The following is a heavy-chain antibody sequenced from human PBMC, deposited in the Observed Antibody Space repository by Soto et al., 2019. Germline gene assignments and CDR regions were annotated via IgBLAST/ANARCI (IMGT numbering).Heavy chain of an antibody. J-gene: IGHJ3*02. D-gene: IGHD6-6*01. CDR1: GGSISSYY. Sequence: SETLSLTCTVSGGSISSYYWSWIRQPPGKGLEWIGYIYYSGSTNYNPSLKSRVTISVDTSKNQFSRKLSSVTAADTAVYYCARRGMEEARRGAFDSWGQGTMVTVSS. V-gene: IGHV4-59*01. CDR2: IYYSGST. CDR3: ARRGMEEARRGAFDS.